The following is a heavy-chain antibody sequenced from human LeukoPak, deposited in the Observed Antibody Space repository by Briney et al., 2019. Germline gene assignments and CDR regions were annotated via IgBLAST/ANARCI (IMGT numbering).Heavy chain of an antibody. CDR1: GYSISSGYY. V-gene: IGHV4-38-2*02. CDR2: IYHSGST. Sequence: SETLSLTCTVSGYSISSGYYWGWIRQPPGKGLEWIGSIYHSGSTYYNPSLKSRATISVDTSKNQFSLKLSSVTAADTAMYYCARVLAAAGNNWFDPWGQGTLVTVSS. D-gene: IGHD6-13*01. CDR3: ARVLAAAGNNWFDP. J-gene: IGHJ5*02.